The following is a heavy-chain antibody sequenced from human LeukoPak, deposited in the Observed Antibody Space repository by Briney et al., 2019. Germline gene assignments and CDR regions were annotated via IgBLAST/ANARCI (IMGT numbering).Heavy chain of an antibody. CDR3: ARDLTTVVTRPFFDY. Sequence: GGSLRLSCAASGFIFTNYFMSWVRQAPGKGLEWVANIKQDGSEKYYVDSVKGRFTISRDNAKNSLYLQMNSLRAEDTAVYYCARDLTTVVTRPFFDYWGQGTLVTVSS. V-gene: IGHV3-7*01. D-gene: IGHD4-23*01. CDR1: GFIFTNYF. J-gene: IGHJ4*02. CDR2: IKQDGSEK.